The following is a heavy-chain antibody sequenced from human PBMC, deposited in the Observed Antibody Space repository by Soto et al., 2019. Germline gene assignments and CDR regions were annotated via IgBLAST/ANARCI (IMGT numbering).Heavy chain of an antibody. CDR3: ARGWKSCGSPSPEEPNVYYDYGMDV. CDR2: FDPEDGET. CDR1: GYTLTELS. V-gene: IGHV1-24*01. D-gene: IGHD1-26*01. Sequence: ASVKVSCKVSGYTLTELSMHWVRQAPGEGLEWMGGFDPEDGETIYAQKFQGRVTMTKDTSTDTADMELSSLRSEDTAVYYCARGWKSCGSPSPEEPNVYYDYGMDVWGQGTTVTVAS. J-gene: IGHJ6*02.